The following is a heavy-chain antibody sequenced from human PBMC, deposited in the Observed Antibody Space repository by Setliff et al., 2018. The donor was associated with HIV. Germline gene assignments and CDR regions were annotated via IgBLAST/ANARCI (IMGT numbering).Heavy chain of an antibody. CDR2: IYTSGST. D-gene: IGHD3-10*01. Sequence: PSETLSLTCTVSGGSFSSGSYYWSWIRQSAGKGLEWIGRIYTSGSTNYNPSLKSRATISVDTSKNQFSLKLSSVTAADTAVYYCAREGGKLWFGESLYAFDIWGQGTMVTVSS. V-gene: IGHV4-61*02. CDR1: GGSFSSGSYY. CDR3: AREGGKLWFGESLYAFDI. J-gene: IGHJ3*02.